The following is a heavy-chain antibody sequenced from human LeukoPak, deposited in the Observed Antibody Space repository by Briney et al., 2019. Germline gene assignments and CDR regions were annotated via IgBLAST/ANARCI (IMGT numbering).Heavy chain of an antibody. CDR3: ARSLRHVLLWFGTRRYYYYMDV. J-gene: IGHJ6*03. Sequence: SETLSLTCAVYGGSFSGYYWSWIRQPPGKGLEWIGEINHSGSTNYNPSLKSRVTISVDTSKNQFSLKLSSVTAADTAVYYCARSLRHVLLWFGTRRYYYYMDVWGKGTTVTISS. V-gene: IGHV4-34*01. D-gene: IGHD3-10*01. CDR1: GGSFSGYY. CDR2: INHSGST.